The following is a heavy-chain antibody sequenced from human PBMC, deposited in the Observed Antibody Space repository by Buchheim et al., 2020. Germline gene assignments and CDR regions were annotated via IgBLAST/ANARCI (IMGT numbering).Heavy chain of an antibody. CDR3: AKGAYCSSTSCYLKYYYYYYMDV. J-gene: IGHJ6*03. CDR2: ISGSGGST. Sequence: EVQLLESGGGLVQPGGSLRLSCAASGFTFSSYAMSWVRQAPGKGLEWVSAISGSGGSTYYADSVKGRFTISRDNSKNTLYLQMNSLRAEDTAVYYCAKGAYCSSTSCYLKYYYYYYMDVWGKGTT. CDR1: GFTFSSYA. D-gene: IGHD2-2*01. V-gene: IGHV3-23*01.